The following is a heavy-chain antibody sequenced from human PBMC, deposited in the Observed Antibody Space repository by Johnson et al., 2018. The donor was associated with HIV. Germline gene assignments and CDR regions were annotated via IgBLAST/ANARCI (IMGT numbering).Heavy chain of an antibody. CDR1: GFTFENYG. J-gene: IGHJ3*01. CDR3: ATLTVRSRAFDL. D-gene: IGHD4-17*01. Sequence: VQLVESGGGLVQPGGSLRLSCAASGFTFENYGMSWVRQAPGKGLQWVSGINWNGDTTTYADSVKGRFTVSRDNAKRSLYLQLSNLRAEDTALYYCATLTVRSRAFDLWGQGTLVTVSS. V-gene: IGHV3-20*04. CDR2: INWNGDTT.